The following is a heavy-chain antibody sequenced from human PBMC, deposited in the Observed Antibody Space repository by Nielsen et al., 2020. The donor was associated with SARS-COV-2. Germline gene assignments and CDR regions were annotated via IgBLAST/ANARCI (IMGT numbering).Heavy chain of an antibody. CDR1: GASINFRGSY. Sequence: SETLSLTCTVSGASINFRGSYWTWLRHHPLRGLEWLGHRSHDGNTYSNPSLQSRLIISVDTAKNQFSLSLNSVTDADTAIYYCARGASFFDPWGQGIRVTVSS. CDR2: RSHDGNT. V-gene: IGHV4-31*03. J-gene: IGHJ5*02. CDR3: ARGASFFDP.